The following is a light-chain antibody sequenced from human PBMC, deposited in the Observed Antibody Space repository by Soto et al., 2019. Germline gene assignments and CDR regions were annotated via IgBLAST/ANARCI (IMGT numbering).Light chain of an antibody. CDR2: GAS. CDR1: QSFSSY. Sequence: EIVLTQSPATLSLSAGERATLSCRASQSFSSYLAWYQQRPGQAPRLLIYGASTRATGIPARFSASGSGTDFTLTISRLEPEDFAVYYCQQFSSYPLTFGGGTKVDI. J-gene: IGKJ4*01. CDR3: QQFSSYPLT. V-gene: IGKV3-20*01.